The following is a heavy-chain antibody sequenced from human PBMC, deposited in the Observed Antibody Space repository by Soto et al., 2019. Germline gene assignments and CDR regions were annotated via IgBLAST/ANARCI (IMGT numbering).Heavy chain of an antibody. Sequence: EVQLLESGGGLVQPGGSLRLSCVVSGFTFGSYAMSWVRQAPEKGPEWVAILGGNGFTTYYADSVTGRFTISGDKSKSTLFLQMTSLRADDTGVYYCAKALRHSLNFFYYMDVWGRGTSVTVSS. CDR2: LGGNGFTT. CDR3: AKALRHSLNFFYYMDV. D-gene: IGHD5-18*01. V-gene: IGHV3-23*01. J-gene: IGHJ6*03. CDR1: GFTFGSYA.